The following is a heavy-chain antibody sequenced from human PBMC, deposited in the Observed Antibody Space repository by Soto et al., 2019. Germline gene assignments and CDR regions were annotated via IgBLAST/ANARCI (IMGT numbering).Heavy chain of an antibody. CDR2: IYSGGST. V-gene: IGHV3-66*01. CDR3: VGLRVFY. Sequence: GGSLRLSCAVSGFTFSNAWMGWVRQAPGKGLEWVSVIYSGGSTYYADSVKGRFTISRDNSKNTLYLQMNSLRAEDTAVYYCVGLRVFYWGQGTLVTVSS. D-gene: IGHD3-16*01. J-gene: IGHJ4*02. CDR1: GFTFSNAW.